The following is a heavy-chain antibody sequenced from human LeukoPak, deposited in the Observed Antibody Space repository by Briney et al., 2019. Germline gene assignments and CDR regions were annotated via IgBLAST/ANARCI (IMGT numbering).Heavy chain of an antibody. CDR2: ISSSGSTI. J-gene: IGHJ3*02. CDR1: GFTFSDYY. Sequence: GGSLRLSCAASGFTFSDYYMSWIRQAPGKGLEWVSYISSSGSTIYYADSVKGRFTISRDNAKNSLYLQMNSLRAEDTAVYYCARVRRGSYASFDAFDIWGQGTMVTVSS. CDR3: ARVRRGSYASFDAFDI. D-gene: IGHD1-26*01. V-gene: IGHV3-11*04.